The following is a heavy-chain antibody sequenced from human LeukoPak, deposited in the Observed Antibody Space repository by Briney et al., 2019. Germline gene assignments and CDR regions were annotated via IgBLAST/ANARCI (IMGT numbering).Heavy chain of an antibody. J-gene: IGHJ4*02. CDR3: AKRMDYFDY. CDR2: ITASGTAM. D-gene: IGHD2-15*01. CDR1: GFTFSSYS. V-gene: IGHV3-23*01. Sequence: QPGGSLRLSCAASGFTFSSYSMNWVRQAPGKGLEWVSHITASGTAMFYADSVKGRFTISRDNSKNTLYLQMNSLRAEDTAVYYCAKRMDYFDYWGQGTLVTVSS.